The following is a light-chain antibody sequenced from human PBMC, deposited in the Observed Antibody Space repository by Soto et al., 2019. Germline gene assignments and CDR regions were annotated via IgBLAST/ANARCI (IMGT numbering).Light chain of an antibody. Sequence: EIVLTQSPGTLSLSPGERATFSCRASQSVSNNYLAWYQQRPGQAPRLLVYDAFKRATGIPDRFSGSGSGTDFNLSISRLEPDDVAVYYCQQYGSLPRTFGQGTKVDIK. CDR3: QQYGSLPRT. CDR1: QSVSNNY. CDR2: DAF. V-gene: IGKV3-20*01. J-gene: IGKJ1*01.